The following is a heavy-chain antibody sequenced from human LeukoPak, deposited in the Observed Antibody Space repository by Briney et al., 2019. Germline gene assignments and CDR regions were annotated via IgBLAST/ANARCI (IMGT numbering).Heavy chain of an antibody. V-gene: IGHV4-39*01. CDR2: IYYSGST. CDR1: GGSMSSSSYY. CDR3: ARHGTVTHRFDY. J-gene: IGHJ4*02. Sequence: SETLSLTCGVSGGSMSSSSYYWGWIRQPPGKGLEWIGSIYYSGSTYYNPSLKSRVTISVDSSKNQCSLKLSSVTAADTAVYYCARHGTVTHRFDYWGQGTPVTVSS. D-gene: IGHD4-17*01.